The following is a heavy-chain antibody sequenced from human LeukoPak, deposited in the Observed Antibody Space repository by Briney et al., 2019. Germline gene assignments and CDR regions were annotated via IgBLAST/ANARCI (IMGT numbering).Heavy chain of an antibody. D-gene: IGHD6-13*01. J-gene: IGHJ4*02. V-gene: IGHV3-66*02. Sequence: GGSLRLSCAASGINVSSNYMTWIRQAPGKGLEWVSLIYGGDAAYYAESMRGRFMISRDNLKNTLFLQMNSLRVEDTAVYYCVTSTGQQFIPYDYWGQGTHVTVSS. CDR3: VTSTGQQFIPYDY. CDR1: GINVSSNY. CDR2: IYGGDAA.